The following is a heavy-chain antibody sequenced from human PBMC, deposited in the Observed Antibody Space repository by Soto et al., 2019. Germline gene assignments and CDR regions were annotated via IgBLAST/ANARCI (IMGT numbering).Heavy chain of an antibody. D-gene: IGHD3-10*01. J-gene: IGHJ6*03. V-gene: IGHV3-30*18. CDR3: AKAGMVRGVDLYYYYYMDV. CDR2: ISYDGSNK. Sequence: GGSLRLSCAASGFTFSSYGMHWVRQAPGKGLEWVAVISYDGSNKYYADSVKGRFTISRDNSKNTLYLQMNSLRAEDTAVYYCAKAGMVRGVDLYYYYYMDVWGKGTTVTVSS. CDR1: GFTFSSYG.